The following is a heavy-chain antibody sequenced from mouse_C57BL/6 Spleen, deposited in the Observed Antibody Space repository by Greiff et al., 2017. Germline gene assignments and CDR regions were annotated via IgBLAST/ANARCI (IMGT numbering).Heavy chain of an antibody. CDR3: ARGSCSSYGYAMDY. Sequence: QVQLKESGAELARPGASVKLSCKASGYTFTSYGISWVKQRTGQGLEWIGEIYPRSGNTYYNEKFKGKATLTADKSSSTAYMELRSLTSEDSAVYFCARGSCSSYGYAMDYWGQGTSVTVSS. CDR2: IYPRSGNT. D-gene: IGHD1-1*01. CDR1: GYTFTSYG. V-gene: IGHV1-81*01. J-gene: IGHJ4*01.